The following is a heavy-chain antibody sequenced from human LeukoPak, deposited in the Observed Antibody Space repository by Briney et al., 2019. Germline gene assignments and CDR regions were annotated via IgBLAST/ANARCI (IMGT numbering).Heavy chain of an antibody. CDR3: TRGAGWLIDY. V-gene: IGHV4-34*01. CDR2: IYHSGST. CDR1: GGSFSGYY. D-gene: IGHD3-16*01. J-gene: IGHJ4*02. Sequence: SETLSLTCAVYGGSFSGYYWSWIRQPPGKGLEWIGEIYHSGSTNYNPSLKSRVTISADTSKNQFSLKLNSLTTADTAVYYCTRGAGWLIDYWGQGILVTVSS.